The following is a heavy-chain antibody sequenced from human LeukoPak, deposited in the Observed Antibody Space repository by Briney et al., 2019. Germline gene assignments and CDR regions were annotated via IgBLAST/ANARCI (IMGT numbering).Heavy chain of an antibody. CDR1: GGSISSSSYY. CDR3: AREGLVGATSY. V-gene: IGHV4-39*07. J-gene: IGHJ4*02. D-gene: IGHD1-26*01. Sequence: PSETLSLTCTVSGGSISSSSYYWGWIRQPPGRGLGWIGSIYYSGSTYYNPSLKSRVTISVDTSKNQFSLKVSSVTAADTAVYFCAREGLVGATSYWGQGTLVTASS. CDR2: IYYSGST.